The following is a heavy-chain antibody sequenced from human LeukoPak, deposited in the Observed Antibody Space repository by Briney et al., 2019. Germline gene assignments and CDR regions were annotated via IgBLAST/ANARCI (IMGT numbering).Heavy chain of an antibody. CDR1: GFTFSSYG. J-gene: IGHJ4*02. CDR2: IRHDGSNK. CDR3: ARDLRATTSPGSPQY. Sequence: PGGSLRLSCAASGFTFSSYGMHWVRQAPGKGLEWVACIRHDGSNKYYADSVKGRFTISRDNAKNSLYLQMNSLRAEDTAVYYCARDLRATTSPGSPQYWGQGTLVTVSS. D-gene: IGHD1-1*01. V-gene: IGHV3-30*02.